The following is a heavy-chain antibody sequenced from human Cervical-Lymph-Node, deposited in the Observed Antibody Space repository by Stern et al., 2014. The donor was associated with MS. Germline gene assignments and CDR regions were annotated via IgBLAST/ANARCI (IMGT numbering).Heavy chain of an antibody. CDR1: GFTFGDYA. CDR3: SRETGATEEYYFDY. D-gene: IGHD1-26*01. V-gene: IGHV3-49*03. CDR2: IRSKPYGGTP. Sequence: EVQLVESGGGLVQPGRSLRLSCTASGFTFGDYAMRWFRQAPGKGLAWVGFIRSKPYGGTPEYAASVRGRFTISRDDSKSIAYLQMNSLKTEDTALYYCSRETGATEEYYFDYWGQGALVTVSS. J-gene: IGHJ4*02.